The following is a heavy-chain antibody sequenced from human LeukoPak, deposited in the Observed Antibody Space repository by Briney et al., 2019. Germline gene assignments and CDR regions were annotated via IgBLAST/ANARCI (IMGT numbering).Heavy chain of an antibody. CDR3: ARDSTPIVGATEFDY. CDR2: IYSGGST. Sequence: GGSLRLFCAASGFTVSSNYMSWVRQAPGKGLEWVSVIYSGGSTYYADSVKGRFTISRDNSKNTLYLQMTSLRAEDTAVYYCARDSTPIVGATEFDYWGQGTLVTVSS. J-gene: IGHJ4*02. CDR1: GFTVSSNY. D-gene: IGHD1-26*01. V-gene: IGHV3-66*01.